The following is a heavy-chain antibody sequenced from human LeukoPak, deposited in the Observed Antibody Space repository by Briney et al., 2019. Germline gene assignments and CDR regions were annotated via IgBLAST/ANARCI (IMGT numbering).Heavy chain of an antibody. V-gene: IGHV5-51*01. J-gene: IGHJ6*02. CDR2: IYPGDSDT. Sequence: GASLKISCKGSGSIFTSCWIGWVRQLPGKGLEWMGIIYPGDSDTRYSPSFQGQVTISADKSISTAYLQWSSLKASDTAMYYCARGYAEHQYYYGMDVWGQGTTVTVSS. CDR1: GSIFTSCW. D-gene: IGHD5-12*01. CDR3: ARGYAEHQYYYGMDV.